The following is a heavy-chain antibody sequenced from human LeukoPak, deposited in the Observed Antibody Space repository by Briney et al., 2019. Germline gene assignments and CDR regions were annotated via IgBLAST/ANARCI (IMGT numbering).Heavy chain of an antibody. Sequence: ASVKVSCKASGYSFSRYGISWVRQAPGQGLEWMGWISTYNGNTNYAQKFQGRVTMTTDTSTNTAYMELRSLRSDDTAVYYCARDLDYYDSSGSGWFDPWGQGTLVTVSP. D-gene: IGHD3-22*01. CDR1: GYSFSRYG. CDR3: ARDLDYYDSSGSGWFDP. V-gene: IGHV1-18*01. CDR2: ISTYNGNT. J-gene: IGHJ5*02.